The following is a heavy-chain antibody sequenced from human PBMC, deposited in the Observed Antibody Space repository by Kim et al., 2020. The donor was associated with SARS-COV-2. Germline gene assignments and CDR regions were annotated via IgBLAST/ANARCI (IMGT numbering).Heavy chain of an antibody. J-gene: IGHJ4*02. V-gene: IGHV1-69*13. Sequence: SVKVSCKASGGTFSSYAISWVRQAPGQGLEWMGGIIPIFGTANYAQKFQGRVTITADESTSTAYMELSSLRSEDTAVYYCAREGEPYDSSGYYFYYWGQGTLVTVSS. CDR2: IIPIFGTA. CDR1: GGTFSSYA. CDR3: AREGEPYDSSGYYFYY. D-gene: IGHD3-22*01.